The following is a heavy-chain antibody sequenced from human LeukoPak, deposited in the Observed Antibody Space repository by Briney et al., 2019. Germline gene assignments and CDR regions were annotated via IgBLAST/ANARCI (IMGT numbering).Heavy chain of an antibody. J-gene: IGHJ4*02. D-gene: IGHD3-16*01. CDR3: AIRKGEYYFDY. CDR1: GGTFSSYA. V-gene: IGHV1-69*06. Sequence: SVKVSCKASGGTFSSYAISWVRQAPGQGLEWMGGIIPIFGTANYAQKFQGRVTITADRSTSTAYMELSSLRFEDTAVYYCAIRKGEYYFDYWGQGTLVTVSS. CDR2: IIPIFGTA.